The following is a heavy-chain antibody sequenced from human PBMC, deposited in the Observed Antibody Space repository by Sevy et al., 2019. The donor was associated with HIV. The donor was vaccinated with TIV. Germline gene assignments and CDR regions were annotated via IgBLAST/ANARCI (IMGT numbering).Heavy chain of an antibody. CDR3: ASSLAAAENWFDP. CDR1: GFTFREYS. Sequence: GGSLRLSCVGSGFTFREYSMNWVRQAPGKGLEWVSYISGSSTTIDHADSVKGRFSISRDNADNSVFLQMNRLRVEDTAVYYCASSLAAAENWFDPWGQGTLVTVSS. V-gene: IGHV3-48*01. D-gene: IGHD6-13*01. J-gene: IGHJ5*02. CDR2: ISGSSTTI.